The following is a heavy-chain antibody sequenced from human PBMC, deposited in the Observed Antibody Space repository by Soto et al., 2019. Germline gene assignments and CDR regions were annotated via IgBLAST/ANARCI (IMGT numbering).Heavy chain of an antibody. CDR1: GFTFGSYA. V-gene: IGHV3-23*01. D-gene: IGHD4-17*01. CDR3: AKDRLRADY. Sequence: GGSLRLSCAASGFTFGSYAMSCVRQAPGKGLEWVSGISGSGVNTYYADSVKGRFTISRDTSKNTLYLQMNSLRAEDTAVYYCAKDRLRADYWGQGTLVTVSS. J-gene: IGHJ4*02. CDR2: ISGSGVNT.